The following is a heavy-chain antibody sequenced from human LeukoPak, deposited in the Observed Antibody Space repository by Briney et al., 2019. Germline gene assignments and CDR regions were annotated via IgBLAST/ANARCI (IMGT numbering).Heavy chain of an antibody. Sequence: SETLSLTCTVSGGSISSYYWSWIRQPPGKGLEWIGYIYYSGSTNYNPSLKSRVTISVDTSKNQFSLKLSSVIAADTAVHYCAREGNDFWSGYWYYLDCWGQGTLVTVSS. D-gene: IGHD3-3*01. CDR1: GGSISSYY. J-gene: IGHJ4*02. CDR3: AREGNDFWSGYWYYLDC. V-gene: IGHV4-59*01. CDR2: IYYSGST.